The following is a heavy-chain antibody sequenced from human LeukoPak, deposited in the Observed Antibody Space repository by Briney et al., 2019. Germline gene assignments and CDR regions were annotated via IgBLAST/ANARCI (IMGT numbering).Heavy chain of an antibody. CDR1: GGSISSSSYY. Sequence: PSETLSLTCTVSGGSISSSSYYWGWIRQPPGKGLEWIGSIYYSGSTYYNPSLKSRVTISVDTSKNQFSLKLSSVTAADTAVYYCARQYYDFWSGKYNWFDPWGQGTLVTVSS. CDR2: IYYSGST. D-gene: IGHD3-3*01. V-gene: IGHV4-39*07. CDR3: ARQYYDFWSGKYNWFDP. J-gene: IGHJ5*02.